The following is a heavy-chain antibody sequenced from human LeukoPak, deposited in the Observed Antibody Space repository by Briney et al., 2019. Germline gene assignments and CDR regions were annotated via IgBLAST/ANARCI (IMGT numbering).Heavy chain of an antibody. V-gene: IGHV3-23*01. J-gene: IGHJ4*02. D-gene: IGHD6-19*01. Sequence: TGGSLRLSCAASGFTFSIYAMSWVRQAPGKGLEWVSSISGTSGNTYYADSVKGRFAISRDNSKDTLYLQMNSLRAEDTAIYYCAKFRADSNGWPFDYWGQGTLVTVSS. CDR1: GFTFSIYA. CDR2: ISGTSGNT. CDR3: AKFRADSNGWPFDY.